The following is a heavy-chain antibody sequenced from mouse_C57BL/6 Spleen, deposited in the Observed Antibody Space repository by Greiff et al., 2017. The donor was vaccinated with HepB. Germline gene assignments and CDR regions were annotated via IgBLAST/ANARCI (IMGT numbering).Heavy chain of an antibody. V-gene: IGHV3-6*01. J-gene: IGHJ3*01. D-gene: IGHD1-1*01. CDR3: ASQGHYYGSSPFAY. CDR1: GYSITSGYN. CDR2: ISYDGSN. Sequence: EVKLMESGPGLVKPSQSLSLTCSVTGYSITSGYNWNWIRQFPGNKLEWMGYISYDGSNNYNPSLKNRISITRDTSKNQFFLKLNSVTTEDTATYYCASQGHYYGSSPFAYWGQGTLVTVSA.